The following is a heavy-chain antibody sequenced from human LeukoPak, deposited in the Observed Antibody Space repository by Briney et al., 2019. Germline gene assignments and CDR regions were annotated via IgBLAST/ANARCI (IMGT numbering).Heavy chain of an antibody. Sequence: PSETLSLTCSVSSDSISSYYWSWIRQPAGKGLEWIGRIYTSGSTNYNPSLKSRVTMSVDTSKNQFSLKLSSVTAADTAVYYCARVRCSSTSCPPAYYYYMDVWGKGTTVTVSS. J-gene: IGHJ6*03. V-gene: IGHV4-4*07. CDR2: IYTSGST. D-gene: IGHD2-2*01. CDR1: SDSISSYY. CDR3: ARVRCSSTSCPPAYYYYMDV.